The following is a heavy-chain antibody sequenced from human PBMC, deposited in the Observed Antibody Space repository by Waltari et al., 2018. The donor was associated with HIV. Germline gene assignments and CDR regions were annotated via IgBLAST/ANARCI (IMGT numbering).Heavy chain of an antibody. J-gene: IGHJ4*02. CDR2: VNTNGRGT. CDR3: CRATTDYINY. CDR1: GYTFSSCY. Sequence: VHLLQSGAEMKKPGASVTVSCTTSGYTFSSCYIHWVRQAPGQGLVWVGLVNTNGRGTVYSEAFPTRLTLTTYTSTSTAYLQLSDLTSEDAATYLYCRATTDYINYWCQGSLVTVSS. V-gene: IGHV1-46*01. D-gene: IGHD2-15*01.